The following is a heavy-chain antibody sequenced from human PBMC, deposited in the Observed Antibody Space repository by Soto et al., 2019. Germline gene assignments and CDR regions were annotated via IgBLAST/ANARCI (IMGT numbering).Heavy chain of an antibody. CDR1: GGSISSYY. D-gene: IGHD3-3*01. V-gene: IGHV4-59*08. CDR2: IYYSGST. J-gene: IGHJ4*02. CDR3: ARSGVRGTWSGYFVY. Sequence: SETLSLTCTVSGGSISSYYWSWIRQPPGKGLEWIGYIYYSGSTNYNPSLKSRVTISVDTSKNQFSLKLSSVTAADTAVYYCARSGVRGTWSGYFVYWGQGTLVTVS.